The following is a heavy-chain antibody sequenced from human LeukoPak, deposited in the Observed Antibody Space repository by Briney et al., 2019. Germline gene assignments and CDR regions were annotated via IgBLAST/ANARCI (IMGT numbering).Heavy chain of an antibody. D-gene: IGHD2-21*02. V-gene: IGHV5-51*01. CDR3: AVAYCGGDCYSGYYYGMDV. CDR1: GYSFTSYW. CDR2: IYPGDSDT. Sequence: GESLKISCNGSGYSFTSYWIGWVRQMPGKGLEWMGIIYPGDSDTRYSPSFQGQVTISADKSISTAYLQWSSLKASDTAMYYCAVAYCGGDCYSGYYYGMDVWGQGTTVTVSS. J-gene: IGHJ6*02.